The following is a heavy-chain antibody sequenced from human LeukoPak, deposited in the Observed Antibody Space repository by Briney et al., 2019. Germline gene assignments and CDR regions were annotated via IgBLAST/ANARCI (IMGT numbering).Heavy chain of an antibody. Sequence: SETLSLTCAVSVGSFSSYHWSWIRQPPGKGLEWIGEINHSGSTNYNPSLKSRVTISIDTSKNQFSLKLSSVTAADTAVYYCARGLQVVAATLGYWGQGTLVTVSS. CDR3: ARGLQVVAATLGY. J-gene: IGHJ4*02. CDR2: INHSGST. CDR1: VGSFSSYH. V-gene: IGHV4-34*01. D-gene: IGHD2-15*01.